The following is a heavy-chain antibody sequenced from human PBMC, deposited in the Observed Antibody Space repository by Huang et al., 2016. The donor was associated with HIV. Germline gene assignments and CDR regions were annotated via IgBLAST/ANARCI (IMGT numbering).Heavy chain of an antibody. CDR1: GFTFSTYN. CDR3: ARFGSYYYGSGSYLDAFDI. J-gene: IGHJ3*02. CDR2: IPRISGSI. Sequence: EVQLMESGGGLVQPGGSLRLSCAASGFTFSTYNMNWVRQDRGKGLDWVSYIPRISGSIYYAESVKGRFTISRDNAKNSLYLQMNSLRAEDTAVYYCARFGSYYYGSGSYLDAFDIWGQGTMVTVSS. D-gene: IGHD3-10*01. V-gene: IGHV3-48*01.